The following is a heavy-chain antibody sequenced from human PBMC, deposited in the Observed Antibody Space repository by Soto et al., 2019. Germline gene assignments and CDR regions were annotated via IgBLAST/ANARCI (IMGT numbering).Heavy chain of an antibody. D-gene: IGHD5-12*01. J-gene: IGHJ4*02. CDR2: INHSGST. Sequence: SETLSLTCAVYGGTFSGYYWSWIRQPPGKGLEWIGEINHSGSTNYNPSLKSRVTISVDTSKNQFSLKLSSVTAADTAVYYCARVGVATVTYDFDYWGQGTLVTVSA. V-gene: IGHV4-34*01. CDR3: ARVGVATVTYDFDY. CDR1: GGTFSGYY.